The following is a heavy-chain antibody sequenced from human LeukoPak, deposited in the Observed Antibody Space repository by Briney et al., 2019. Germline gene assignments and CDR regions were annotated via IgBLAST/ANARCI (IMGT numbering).Heavy chain of an antibody. CDR3: ARRLGATQSYFDF. D-gene: IGHD1-26*01. CDR1: GYRFTSYW. Sequence: GESLKISGKTSGYRFTSYWIGWVRQMPGKGLECMGVIHPGDSGTRYNPSFQGQVTMSVDTSISTAYLKWSDLNASDTAMYYCARRLGATQSYFDFWGPGAMVTV. CDR2: IHPGDSGT. J-gene: IGHJ4*02. V-gene: IGHV5-51*01.